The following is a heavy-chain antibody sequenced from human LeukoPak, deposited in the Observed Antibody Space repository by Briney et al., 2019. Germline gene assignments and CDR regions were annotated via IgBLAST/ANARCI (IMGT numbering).Heavy chain of an antibody. CDR3: AKDSGGDYVLFDY. Sequence: GGSLRLSCAASGFTFSSYAMSWVRQAPGKGLEWVSAISGSGGSTYYADSVKGRFTISRDNSKSTLYLQMNSLRAEDTAVYYCAKDSGGDYVLFDYWGQGTLVTVSS. CDR1: GFTFSSYA. V-gene: IGHV3-23*01. J-gene: IGHJ4*02. D-gene: IGHD4-17*01. CDR2: ISGSGGST.